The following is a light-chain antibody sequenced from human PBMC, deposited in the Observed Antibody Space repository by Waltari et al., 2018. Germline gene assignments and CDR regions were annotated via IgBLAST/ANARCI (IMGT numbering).Light chain of an antibody. CDR2: RNN. V-gene: IGLV1-47*01. J-gene: IGLJ3*02. CDR1: RSNIGNNY. CDR3: AAWDDSLSGRV. Sequence: QSVLTQPPSASGTPGQRVTMSCSGSRSNIGNNYVYWYQQLPETAPKLLIDRNNQRPSGVPDRFSGSKAGTSASLAISGLRSEDEADYYCAAWDDSLSGRVFGGGTKVTVL.